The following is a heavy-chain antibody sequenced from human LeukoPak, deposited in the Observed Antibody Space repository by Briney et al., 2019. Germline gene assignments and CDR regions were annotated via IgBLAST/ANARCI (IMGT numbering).Heavy chain of an antibody. Sequence: ASVKASCKASGYTFTSYYMHWVRQAPGQGLEWMGIINPSGGITTYAQKFQGRVTMTRDTSTSTVYMELSSLRSEDTAVYYCARVLGGLAFRTFDYWGQGTLVTVSS. CDR2: INPSGGIT. J-gene: IGHJ4*02. V-gene: IGHV1-46*01. D-gene: IGHD3-16*01. CDR3: ARVLGGLAFRTFDY. CDR1: GYTFTSYY.